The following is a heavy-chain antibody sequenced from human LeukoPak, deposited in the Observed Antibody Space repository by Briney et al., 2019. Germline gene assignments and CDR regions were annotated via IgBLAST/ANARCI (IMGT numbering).Heavy chain of an antibody. V-gene: IGHV3-23*01. D-gene: IGHD6-13*01. Sequence: GGSLRLSRAASGFTFSSYAMSWVRQAPGKGLEWVSAISASGGSTYYADSVKGRFTISRDNSKNTLYLQMNSLRAEDTAVYYCAKGSSSSFYYYYGMDVWGQGTTVTVSS. CDR3: AKGSSSSFYYYYGMDV. CDR1: GFTFSSYA. CDR2: ISASGGST. J-gene: IGHJ6*02.